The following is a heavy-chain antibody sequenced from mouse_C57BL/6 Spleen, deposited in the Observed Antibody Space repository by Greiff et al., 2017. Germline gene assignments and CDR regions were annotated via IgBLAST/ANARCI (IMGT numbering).Heavy chain of an antibody. V-gene: IGHV1-72*01. CDR1: VYTFTSYW. CDR2: IDPNSGGT. CDR3: ALMTTVVADVAMDY. Sequence: VQLQQPGAELVKPGASVKLSCKASVYTFTSYWMHWVKQRPGRGLAWIGRIDPNSGGTKSNEKLKVKATLTVDNPSSTAYMQLSSLTSEDSAVYDGALMTTVVADVAMDYGGQVTSVTVSS. J-gene: IGHJ4*01. D-gene: IGHD1-1*01.